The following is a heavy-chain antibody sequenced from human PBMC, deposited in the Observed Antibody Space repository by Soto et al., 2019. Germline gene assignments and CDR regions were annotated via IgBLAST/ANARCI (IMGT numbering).Heavy chain of an antibody. CDR3: ARLLGSGNYLGIFDAFDI. D-gene: IGHD1-26*01. CDR1: SGSVSLGEYY. J-gene: IGHJ3*02. Sequence: QVHLQESGPGLVKPSETLSLTCSVSSGSVSLGEYYWSWIRQPPGKGLEWLGYISYSGSTNSNPSLRSRLSMSVDTSKNQFSLELSSVTAADTAVYYCARLLGSGNYLGIFDAFDIWGQGTVVTVSS. V-gene: IGHV4-30-4*01. CDR2: ISYSGST.